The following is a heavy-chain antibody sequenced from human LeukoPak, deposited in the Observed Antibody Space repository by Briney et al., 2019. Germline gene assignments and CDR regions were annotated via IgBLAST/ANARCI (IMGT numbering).Heavy chain of an antibody. V-gene: IGHV1-8*01. J-gene: IGHJ3*02. Sequence: ASVTVSCKASGYTFTSYDINWVRQATGQGLEWMGWMNPNSGNTGYAQKFQGRVTMTRNTSISTAYMELSSLRSEDTAVYYCARVGQQLGAIDIWGQGTKVTVSS. CDR1: GYTFTSYD. CDR2: MNPNSGNT. D-gene: IGHD6-13*01. CDR3: ARVGQQLGAIDI.